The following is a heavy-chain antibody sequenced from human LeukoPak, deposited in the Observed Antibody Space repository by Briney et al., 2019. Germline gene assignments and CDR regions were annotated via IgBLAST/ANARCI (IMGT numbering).Heavy chain of an antibody. CDR2: IKQDRSEK. CDR1: GFTFTNYW. J-gene: IGHJ3*02. V-gene: IGHV3-7*03. D-gene: IGHD6-13*01. CDR3: AKDGAAAGKGELDAFDI. Sequence: PGGSLRLSCAASGFTFTNYWMSWVRQAPGKGLELVANIKQDRSEKYYVDSVKGRFTISRDNSKNTLYLQMNSLRAEDTAVYYCAKDGAAAGKGELDAFDIWGQGTMVTVSS.